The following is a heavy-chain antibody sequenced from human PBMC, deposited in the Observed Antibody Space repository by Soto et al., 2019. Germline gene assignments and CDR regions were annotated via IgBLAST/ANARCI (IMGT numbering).Heavy chain of an antibody. D-gene: IGHD2-8*01. J-gene: IGHJ4*02. CDR1: GFTFGSYA. Sequence: EVQLLESGGGLVQPGGSLRISCAAFGFTFGSYAMSWVRQAPGKGLEWVSAVSATGSPTYYADSVKGRFTVSSDNSKNTLYLQMNNLRAEDTALYYCAKERTGVNPRFFDSWGQGTLVTVSS. V-gene: IGHV3-23*01. CDR3: AKERTGVNPRFFDS. CDR2: VSATGSPT.